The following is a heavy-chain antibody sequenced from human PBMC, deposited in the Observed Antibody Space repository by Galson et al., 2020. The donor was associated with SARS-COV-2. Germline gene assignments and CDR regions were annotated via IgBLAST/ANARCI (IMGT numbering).Heavy chain of an antibody. Sequence: SETLSLTCTVSGGSISSKYWTWIRQPAGKGLEWIGHIHTSGTTSYNPSLKSRVTMSVDTSKNQFSLNLRSVTAADTAVYYCARDAYCSGGNCYLFVGFDVWGQGTTVTVSS. CDR1: GGSISSKY. D-gene: IGHD2-15*01. V-gene: IGHV4-4*07. CDR3: ARDAYCSGGNCYLFVGFDV. J-gene: IGHJ6*02. CDR2: IHTSGTT.